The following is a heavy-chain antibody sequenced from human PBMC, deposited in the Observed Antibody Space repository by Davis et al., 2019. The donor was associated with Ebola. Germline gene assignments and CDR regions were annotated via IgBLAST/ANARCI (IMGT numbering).Heavy chain of an antibody. CDR1: SYIFTSYG. CDR3: ARGGDYYDSSNQNYFDY. J-gene: IGHJ4*02. CDR2: ISAYNGNT. Sequence: ASVKVSCKASSYIFTSYGISWVRQAPGQGLEWMGWISAYNGNTNYAQKLQGRVTMTTDTSTSTAYMELRSLRSDDTAVYYCARGGDYYDSSNQNYFDYWGQGTLVTVSS. V-gene: IGHV1-18*01. D-gene: IGHD3-22*01.